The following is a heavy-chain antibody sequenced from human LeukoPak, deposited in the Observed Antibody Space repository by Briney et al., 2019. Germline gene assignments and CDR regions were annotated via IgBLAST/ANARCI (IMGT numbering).Heavy chain of an antibody. J-gene: IGHJ4*02. V-gene: IGHV3-66*01. Sequence: GGSLRLSCAASGFTVSSNYMSWVRRAPGKGLEWVSVIYSGGSTYYADSVKGRFTISRDNSKNTLYLQMNSLRAEDTAVYYCAKWAVDIRRGSFDYWGQGTLVTVSS. CDR2: IYSGGST. CDR3: AKWAVDIRRGSFDY. CDR1: GFTVSSNY. D-gene: IGHD5-12*01.